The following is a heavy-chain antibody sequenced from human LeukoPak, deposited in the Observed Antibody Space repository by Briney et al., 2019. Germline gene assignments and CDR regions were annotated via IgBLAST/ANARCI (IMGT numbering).Heavy chain of an antibody. V-gene: IGHV4-34*01. CDR3: ARVAKYSSGWYNY. CDR2: INHSGSS. Sequence: SETLSLTCAVYGGSFSGYYWSWIRQPPGKGLEWIGEINHSGSSNYNPSLKSRVTISVDTSKNQFSLKLSSVTAADTAVYYCARVAKYSSGWYNYWGQGTLVTVSS. CDR1: GGSFSGYY. D-gene: IGHD6-19*01. J-gene: IGHJ4*02.